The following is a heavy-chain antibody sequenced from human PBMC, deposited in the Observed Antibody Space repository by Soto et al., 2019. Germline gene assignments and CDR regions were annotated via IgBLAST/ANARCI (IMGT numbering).Heavy chain of an antibody. CDR2: IYYSGST. CDR1: GGSISSSSYY. V-gene: IGHV4-39*01. J-gene: IGHJ4*02. D-gene: IGHD3-3*01. Sequence: SETLSLTCTVSGGSISSSSYYWGWIRQPPGKGLEWIGSIYYSGSTYYNPSLKSRVTISVDTSKNQFSLKLSSVTAADTAVYYCARHIILWSGFSDYWGQGTLVTVSS. CDR3: ARHIILWSGFSDY.